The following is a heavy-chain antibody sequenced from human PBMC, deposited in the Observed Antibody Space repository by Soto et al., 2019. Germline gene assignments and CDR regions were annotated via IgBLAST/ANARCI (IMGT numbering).Heavy chain of an antibody. V-gene: IGHV4-34*01. J-gene: IGHJ6*02. Sequence: SDTLCLTCAVYGGSFSGYYWSWIRQPPGKGLEWIGEINHSGSTNYNPSLKSRVTISVDTSKNQFSLKLSSVTAADTAVYYCAGVTGRYYYGMDVWGQGTTVTVSS. CDR1: GGSFSGYY. CDR2: INHSGST. CDR3: AGVTGRYYYGMDV.